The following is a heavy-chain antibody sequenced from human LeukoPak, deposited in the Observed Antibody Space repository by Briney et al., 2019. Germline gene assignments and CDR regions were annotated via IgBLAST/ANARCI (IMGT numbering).Heavy chain of an antibody. V-gene: IGHV3-11*01. J-gene: IGHJ4*02. CDR2: ISSSGSTI. CDR1: GFTFSDYY. D-gene: IGHD6-19*01. CDR3: ARDMSGWYPTWSD. Sequence: PGGSLRLSCAASGFTFSDYYMSWIRQAPGKGLEWVSYISSSGSTIYYADSVKGRFAISRDNAKNSLYLQMNSLRAEDTAVYYCARDMSGWYPTWSDWGQGTLVTVSS.